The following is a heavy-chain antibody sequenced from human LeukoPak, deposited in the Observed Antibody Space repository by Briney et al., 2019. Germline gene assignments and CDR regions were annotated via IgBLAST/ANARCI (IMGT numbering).Heavy chain of an antibody. CDR1: GGSISSGDYY. D-gene: IGHD3-22*01. J-gene: IGHJ4*02. Sequence: SETLSLTCTVSGGSISSGDYYWSWIRQPPGKGLEWIGYIYYSGSTYYNPSLKSRVTISVDTSKSQFSLKLSSVTAADTAVYYCARATDYYDSSGYYGSSSVLDYWGQGTLVAVSS. CDR2: IYYSGST. CDR3: ARATDYYDSSGYYGSSSVLDY. V-gene: IGHV4-30-4*01.